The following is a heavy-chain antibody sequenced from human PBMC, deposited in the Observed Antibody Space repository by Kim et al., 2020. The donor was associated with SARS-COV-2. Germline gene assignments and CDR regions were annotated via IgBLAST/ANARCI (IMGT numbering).Heavy chain of an antibody. V-gene: IGHV3-11*05. CDR1: GFTFSGYY. D-gene: IGHD5-12*01. CDR3: ARVPVGYNYVKRFGY. Sequence: GGSLRLSCAASGFTFSGYYMSWVRQAPGKGLEWVSYISSSSSYTNYADSVKGRFTISRDNAKNSLYLQMNSLRAEDTAVYYCARVPVGYNYVKRFGYWGQGTLVTVSS. J-gene: IGHJ4*02. CDR2: ISSSSSYT.